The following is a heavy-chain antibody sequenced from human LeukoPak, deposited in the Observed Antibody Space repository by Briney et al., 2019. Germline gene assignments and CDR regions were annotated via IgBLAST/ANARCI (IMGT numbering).Heavy chain of an antibody. CDR2: ISSSSSTI. D-gene: IGHD3-16*02. CDR1: GFTFSSYS. J-gene: IGHJ4*02. Sequence: GGSLRLSCAASGFTFSSYSMNWVRQAPGKGLEWVSYISSSSSTIYYADSVKGRFTISRDNAKNSPYLQMNSLRAEDTAVYYCAREKYYDYVWGSYRYLFDYWGQGTLVTVSS. V-gene: IGHV3-48*01. CDR3: AREKYYDYVWGSYRYLFDY.